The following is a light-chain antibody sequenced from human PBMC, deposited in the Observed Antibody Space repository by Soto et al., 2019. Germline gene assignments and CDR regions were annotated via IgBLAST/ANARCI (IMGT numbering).Light chain of an antibody. J-gene: IGKJ5*01. CDR3: QQRSDWPIT. Sequence: EIVLTQSPATLSLSPGERATLFCRASQTVSSYLVWYQQKPGQAPRLLIYDASNRSTGVPARFSGSGSGTDFNLTISGLEPEDFAVYYGQQRSDWPITFGQGTRLEIK. CDR1: QTVSSY. CDR2: DAS. V-gene: IGKV3-11*01.